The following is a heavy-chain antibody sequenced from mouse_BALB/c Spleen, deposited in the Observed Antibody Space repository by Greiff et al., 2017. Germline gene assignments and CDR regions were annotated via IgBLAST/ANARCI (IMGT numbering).Heavy chain of an antibody. J-gene: IGHJ4*01. V-gene: IGHV5-17*02. CDR2: ISSGSSTI. D-gene: IGHD3-3*01. CDR3: ASLGYYYAMDY. Sequence: EVKLMESGGGLVQPGGSRKLSCAASGFTFSSFGMHWVRQAPEKGLEWVAYISSGSSTIYYADTVKGRFTISRDNPKNTLFLQMTSLRSEDTAMYYCASLGYYYAMDYWGQGTSVTVSS. CDR1: GFTFSSFG.